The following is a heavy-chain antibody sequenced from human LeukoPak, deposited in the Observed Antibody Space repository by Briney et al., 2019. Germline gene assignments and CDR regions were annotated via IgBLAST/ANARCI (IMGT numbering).Heavy chain of an antibody. Sequence: PSETLSLTCTVSGGSISSYYWSWIRQPPGKGLEWIGYIYYSGSTNYNPSLKSRVTISVDTSKNQFSLKLSSVTAADTAVYYCARVNYSSGWPAFDYWGQGTLVTVSS. CDR1: GGSISSYY. CDR3: ARVNYSSGWPAFDY. J-gene: IGHJ4*02. D-gene: IGHD6-19*01. CDR2: IYYSGST. V-gene: IGHV4-59*08.